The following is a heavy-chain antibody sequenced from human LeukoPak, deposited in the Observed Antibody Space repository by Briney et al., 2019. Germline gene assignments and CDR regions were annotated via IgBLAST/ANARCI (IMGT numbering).Heavy chain of an antibody. CDR2: INHSGST. J-gene: IGHJ4*02. CDR1: GGSFSGYY. V-gene: IGHV4-34*01. Sequence: SETLSLTCAVYGGSFSGYYWSWIRQPPGKGLEWIGEINHSGSTNYNPSLKSRVTISVDTSKNQFPLKLSSVTAADTAVYYCARGLPYSSGWYGYWGQGTLVTVSS. D-gene: IGHD6-19*01. CDR3: ARGLPYSSGWYGY.